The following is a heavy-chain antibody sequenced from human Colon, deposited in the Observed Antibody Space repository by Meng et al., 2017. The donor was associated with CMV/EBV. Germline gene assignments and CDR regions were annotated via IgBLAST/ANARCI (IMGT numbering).Heavy chain of an antibody. CDR2: IWYDGSNK. CDR1: GFSFSSFA. J-gene: IGHJ6*02. Sequence: GESLKISCAGSGFSFSSFAISWVRQAPGKGLEWVAVIWYDGSNKYYEDSVKGRFTISRDNSKNTLYLQMNSLRAEDTAVYYCAKDQRQRVYYNGMDVWGQGTTVTVSS. D-gene: IGHD6-25*01. V-gene: IGHV3-33*06. CDR3: AKDQRQRVYYNGMDV.